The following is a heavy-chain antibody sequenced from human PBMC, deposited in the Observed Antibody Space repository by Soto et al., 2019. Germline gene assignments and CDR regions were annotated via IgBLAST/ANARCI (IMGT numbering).Heavy chain of an antibody. CDR3: ARRKVTTIHYYGMDV. V-gene: IGHV4-59*01. CDR2: IYYSGST. J-gene: IGHJ6*02. CDR1: GVSISSYY. D-gene: IGHD4-17*01. Sequence: PSETLSLTCTVSGVSISSYYWTWIRQAPGKGLEWIGYIYYSGSTYYNPSLKSRVTISVDTSKNQFSMRLNSVTAADTAVYYCARRKVTTIHYYGMDVWGQGTTVTVSS.